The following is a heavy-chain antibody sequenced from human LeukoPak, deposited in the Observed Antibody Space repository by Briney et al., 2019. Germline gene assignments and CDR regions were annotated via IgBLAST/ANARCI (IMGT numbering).Heavy chain of an antibody. V-gene: IGHV3-30*18. D-gene: IGHD2-15*01. CDR1: GFTFSSYG. CDR3: AKGRLGYCSGGSCYQFDY. CDR2: ISYDGSNK. J-gene: IGHJ4*02. Sequence: PGRSLRLSCAASGFTFSSYGMHWVRQAPGKGLEWVAVISYDGSNKYYADSVKGRFTISRDNAKNTLYLQMNSLRAEDTAVYYCAKGRLGYCSGGSCYQFDYWGQGTLVTVSS.